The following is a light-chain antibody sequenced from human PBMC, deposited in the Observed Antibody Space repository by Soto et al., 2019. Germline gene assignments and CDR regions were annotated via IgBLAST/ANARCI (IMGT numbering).Light chain of an antibody. V-gene: IGLV2-14*01. Sequence: QSVLTQPASVSGSPGQSITISCTGTSSDVGGSNYVSWYQQYPGKAPKLMISEVSNRPSGVSIRFSGSKSGNTASLTISGLQAEDEADYYCTSYTSSTXWXXGGGXXLTVL. J-gene: IGLJ3*02. CDR1: SSDVGGSNY. CDR3: TSYTSSTXWX. CDR2: EVS.